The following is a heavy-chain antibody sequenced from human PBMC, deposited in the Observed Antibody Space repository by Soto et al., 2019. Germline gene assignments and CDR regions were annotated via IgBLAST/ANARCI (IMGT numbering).Heavy chain of an antibody. J-gene: IGHJ4*02. Sequence: GASVKVSCKPSGYTFNTYYLHWLRQAPGQALEWMGVIHPSGGGTTYAQKFLGRVTVTRDTSTTTVFMELSSLRSDDTAVYYCARGGHIAVVTASFDNWGQGTLVTVSS. D-gene: IGHD2-21*02. CDR3: ARGGHIAVVTASFDN. CDR1: GYTFNTYY. CDR2: IHPSGGGT. V-gene: IGHV1-46*02.